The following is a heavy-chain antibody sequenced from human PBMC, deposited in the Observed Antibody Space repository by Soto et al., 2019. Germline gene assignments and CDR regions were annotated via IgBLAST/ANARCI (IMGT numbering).Heavy chain of an antibody. CDR3: AGKRVTAIGTFAFDV. CDR1: GFTFSNYW. J-gene: IGHJ3*01. D-gene: IGHD2-21*02. CDR2: IHTDGSVT. Sequence: VQLVESGGGLVQPGGSLRLSCAASGFTFSNYWMHWVRQAPGKGLVWVSRIHTDGSVTTYADSVKGRFTISRDNAKNTVYLQMNSLRAEDTGVYYCAGKRVTAIGTFAFDVWGQGTMVTVSS. V-gene: IGHV3-74*01.